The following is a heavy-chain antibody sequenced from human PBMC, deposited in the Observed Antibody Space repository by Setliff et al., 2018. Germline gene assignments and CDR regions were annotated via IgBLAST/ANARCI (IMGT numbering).Heavy chain of an antibody. CDR1: SGSFSDHF. CDR2: INHSGST. Sequence: SETLSLTCAVYSGSFSDHFWSWIRQPPGKGLEWIGEINHSGSTNYNPSLKSRVTISVDTSKNQFSLKLSSVTAADTAVYYCARHVLGQQLVYNWFDPWGQGTLVTVSS. V-gene: IGHV4-34*01. CDR3: ARHVLGQQLVYNWFDP. J-gene: IGHJ5*02. D-gene: IGHD6-13*01.